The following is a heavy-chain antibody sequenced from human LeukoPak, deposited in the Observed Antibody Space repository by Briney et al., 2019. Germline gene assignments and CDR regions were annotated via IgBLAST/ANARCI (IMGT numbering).Heavy chain of an antibody. CDR2: IKQDGSEK. Sequence: PGGSLRLSCAASGFTFSTYWMSWVRQAPGKGLEWVANIKQDGSEKYYLDSVKGRFTISRDNSKNTLYLQMNSLRAEDTAVYYCAKESSSGWYWDVWGKGTTVTVSS. CDR1: GFTFSTYW. CDR3: AKESSSGWYWDV. D-gene: IGHD6-19*01. J-gene: IGHJ6*04. V-gene: IGHV3-7*03.